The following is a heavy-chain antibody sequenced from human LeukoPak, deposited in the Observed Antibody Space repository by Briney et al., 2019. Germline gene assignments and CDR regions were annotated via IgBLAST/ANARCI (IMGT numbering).Heavy chain of an antibody. CDR1: GGSISSYY. CDR2: IYYSGST. J-gene: IGHJ4*02. CDR3: AREKANVLRYFDWSPAPFDY. V-gene: IGHV4-59*01. D-gene: IGHD3-9*01. Sequence: SETLSLTCTVSGGSISSYYWSWIRQPPGKGLEWIGYIYYSGSTNYNPSLKSRVTISVDTSKNQFSLKLSSVTAADTAVYYCAREKANVLRYFDWSPAPFDYWGQGTLVTVSS.